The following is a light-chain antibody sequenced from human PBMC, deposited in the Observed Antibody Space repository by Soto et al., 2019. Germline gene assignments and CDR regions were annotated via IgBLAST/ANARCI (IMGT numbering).Light chain of an antibody. V-gene: IGKV1-5*01. J-gene: IGKJ4*02. CDR3: QHPTPLLLT. Sequence: GGRIINNSRASQSIDSWLAWYQQKPGKAPKLLMYDASSLESGVSSRFSGSGSGTEFTLICSRLQPDDFASYYWQHPTPLLLTCGGGTKVDIK. CDR1: QSIDSW. CDR2: DAS.